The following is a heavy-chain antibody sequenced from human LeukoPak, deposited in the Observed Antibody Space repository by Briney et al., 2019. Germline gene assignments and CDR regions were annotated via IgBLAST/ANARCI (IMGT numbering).Heavy chain of an antibody. CDR3: ARPVTVVTPDWYFDL. V-gene: IGHV4-61*02. D-gene: IGHD4-23*01. CDR2: IYTSGNT. CDR1: GGSISSSTYY. Sequence: PSQTLSLTCTVSGGSISSSTYYWSWIRQPAGKGLEWIGRIYTSGNTDYNPSLKSRVTISVDTSKNQLSLKLNSVTAADTAVYYCARPVTVVTPDWYFDLWGRGTLVTVSS. J-gene: IGHJ2*01.